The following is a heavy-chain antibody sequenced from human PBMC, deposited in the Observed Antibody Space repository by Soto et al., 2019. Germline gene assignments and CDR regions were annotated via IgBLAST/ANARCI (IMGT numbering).Heavy chain of an antibody. Sequence: GGSLRLSCAASGFTFDDYGMSWVRQAPGKGLEWVSGINWNGGSTGYADSVKGRFTISRENAKNSLYLQMNSLRAEDTALYCCARVLEIAAAGKGPGAVFDYWGQGTLVTVSS. D-gene: IGHD6-13*01. J-gene: IGHJ4*02. CDR1: GFTFDDYG. CDR3: ARVLEIAAAGKGPGAVFDY. V-gene: IGHV3-20*04. CDR2: INWNGGST.